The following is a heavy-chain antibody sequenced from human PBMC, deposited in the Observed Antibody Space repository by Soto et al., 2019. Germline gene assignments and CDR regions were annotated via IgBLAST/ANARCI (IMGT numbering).Heavy chain of an antibody. Sequence: SETLSLTCAVYGGSFSSYYWSWIRKHPGKGLEWIGEINHSGSTNYNPSLKSRVTISVDTSKNQFSLKLSSVTAADTAVYYCARPGRIYGSGSYDYWGQGTLVTVSS. CDR2: INHSGST. CDR1: GGSFSSYY. J-gene: IGHJ4*02. D-gene: IGHD3-10*01. V-gene: IGHV4-34*01. CDR3: ARPGRIYGSGSYDY.